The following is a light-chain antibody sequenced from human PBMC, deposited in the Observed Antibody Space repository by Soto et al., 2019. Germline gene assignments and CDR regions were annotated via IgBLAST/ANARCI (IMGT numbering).Light chain of an antibody. CDR3: QQANTFPQT. CDR1: QSISSW. V-gene: IGKV1-12*01. Sequence: DIQKTQSPSSVSAFVRDRXPIIRQASQSISSWLAWYQQKPGKAPKLLIYAASSLQSGVPSRFSGSGFGTDFTLTISSLQPEDFATYYCQQANTFPQTFGQGTKVDIK. J-gene: IGKJ1*01. CDR2: AAS.